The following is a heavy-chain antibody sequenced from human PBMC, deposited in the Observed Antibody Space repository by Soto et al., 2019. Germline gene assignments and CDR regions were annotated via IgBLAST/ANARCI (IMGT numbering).Heavy chain of an antibody. Sequence: PRLSCTASGFTFNTHWMHWVRQAPGKGLVWVSRIYFDGITTNYADSVEGRLTVSRDNAKNTVYLHVNTLRDEDTAVYYCARGGAMGVDYWGQETLVTVSS. CDR2: IYFDGITT. CDR3: ARGGAMGVDY. V-gene: IGHV3-74*01. CDR1: GFTFNTHW. J-gene: IGHJ4*01. D-gene: IGHD1-26*01.